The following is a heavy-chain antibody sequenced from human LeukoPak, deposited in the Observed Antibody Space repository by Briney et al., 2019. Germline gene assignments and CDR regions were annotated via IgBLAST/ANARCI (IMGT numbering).Heavy chain of an antibody. V-gene: IGHV4-34*01. CDR2: INHSGST. CDR1: GGSFSGYY. J-gene: IGHJ5*02. Sequence: PSETLSLTCAVYGGSFSGYYWSWIRQPPGKGLEWMWEINHSGSTNYNPSLKSRVTISVDTSKNQFSLKLSSVTAADTAVYYCAREYYDILTGYYNWFDPWGQGTLVTVSS. D-gene: IGHD3-9*01. CDR3: AREYYDILTGYYNWFDP.